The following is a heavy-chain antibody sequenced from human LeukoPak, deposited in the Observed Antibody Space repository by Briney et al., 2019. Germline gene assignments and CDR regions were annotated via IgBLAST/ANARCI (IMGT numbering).Heavy chain of an antibody. CDR3: ARDRTTLNFDY. D-gene: IGHD4-4*01. J-gene: IGHJ4*02. Sequence: GGSLRLSCAASGFTFSSCGMHWVRQAPGKGLEWVAVISYDGSNKYYADSVKGRFTISRDNSKNTLYLQMNSLRAEDTAVYYCARDRTTLNFDYWGQGTLVTVSS. CDR2: ISYDGSNK. CDR1: GFTFSSCG. V-gene: IGHV3-30*03.